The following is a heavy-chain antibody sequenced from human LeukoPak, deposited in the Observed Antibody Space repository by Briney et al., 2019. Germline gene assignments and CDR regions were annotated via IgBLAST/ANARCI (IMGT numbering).Heavy chain of an antibody. CDR2: INNDGSIT. J-gene: IGHJ4*02. D-gene: IGHD5-18*01. V-gene: IGHV3-74*01. CDR1: GFTFSSYW. Sequence: PGGSLRPSCAASGFTFSSYWMHWVRQDPGKGLVWVSHINNDGSITNYADSVKGRFTISRDNAKNTLYLQMNSLRAEDTAVYYCARGRGYSYGWIWEKLLDYWGQGTLVTVS. CDR3: ARGRGYSYGWIWEKLLDY.